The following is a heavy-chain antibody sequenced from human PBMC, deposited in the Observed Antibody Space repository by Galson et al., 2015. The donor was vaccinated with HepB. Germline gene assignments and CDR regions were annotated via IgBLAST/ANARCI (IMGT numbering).Heavy chain of an antibody. J-gene: IGHJ4*02. D-gene: IGHD6-13*01. V-gene: IGHV3-33*01. CDR3: AREDATITVAALEY. CDR1: GFDFGNYG. CDR2: IWKDGSNK. Sequence: SLRLSCAASGFDFGNYGMHWVRQAPGKGLEWMALIWKDGSNKHYADSLKGRFRISRDNAKNTLFLEVDSVRAEDTAVYYCAREDATITVAALEYWGPGVLVTVSS.